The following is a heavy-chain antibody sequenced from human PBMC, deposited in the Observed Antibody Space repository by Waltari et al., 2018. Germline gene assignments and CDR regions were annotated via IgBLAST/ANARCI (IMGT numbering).Heavy chain of an antibody. CDR2: ITTSGGT. Sequence: QVQLQESGPGLVKPSQTLSLTCTVSGGSISSGSYYWSWTRQPAGKGLEWIGYITTSGGTNYIPSLKSRVTISVDTSKNQFSMKLSAVTAADTAGYYCARQRGAFDIWGQGTMVTVSS. CDR3: ARQRGAFDI. V-gene: IGHV4-61*09. CDR1: GGSISSGSYY. J-gene: IGHJ3*02.